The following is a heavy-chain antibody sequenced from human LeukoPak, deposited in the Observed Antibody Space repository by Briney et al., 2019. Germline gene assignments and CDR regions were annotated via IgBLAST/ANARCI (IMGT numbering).Heavy chain of an antibody. CDR1: GFTFSSYA. J-gene: IGHJ6*03. Sequence: GGSLRLSCAASGFTFSSYAMHWVRQAPGKGLEWLAVISYDGSNKYYADSVKGRFTISRDNSKNMLYLQMNRLRAEDTAVYYCAKIHYMDVWGKGTTVTISS. CDR2: ISYDGSNK. CDR3: AKIHYMDV. V-gene: IGHV3-30*04.